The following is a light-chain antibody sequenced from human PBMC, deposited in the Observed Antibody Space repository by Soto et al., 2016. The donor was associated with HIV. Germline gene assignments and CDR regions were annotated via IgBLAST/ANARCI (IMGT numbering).Light chain of an antibody. Sequence: SYELTQPPSVSVAPGKTARITCEGNNIGSKSVHWYQQKPGQAPVLVVYDDGDRPSGIPERFSGSNSGNTATLTISRVEVGDEADYYCQVWDSSSDHPYVFGTGTKVTVL. V-gene: IGLV3-21*03. CDR2: DDG. J-gene: IGLJ1*01. CDR3: QVWDSSSDHPYV. CDR1: NIGSKS.